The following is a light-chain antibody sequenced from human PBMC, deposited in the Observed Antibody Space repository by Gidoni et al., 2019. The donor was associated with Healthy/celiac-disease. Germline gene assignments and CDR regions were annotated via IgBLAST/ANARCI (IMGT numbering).Light chain of an antibody. CDR1: KLGDKY. V-gene: IGLV3-1*01. Sequence: SYELTQPPSVSVSPGPTASITCSGDKLGDKYACLYQQKPGQSPVLVIYQDSKRPSVIPERFSGSISGNTATLTIIGTQAMDEADYYCQAWDSSTAVFGGGTKLTVL. J-gene: IGLJ2*01. CDR3: QAWDSSTAV. CDR2: QDS.